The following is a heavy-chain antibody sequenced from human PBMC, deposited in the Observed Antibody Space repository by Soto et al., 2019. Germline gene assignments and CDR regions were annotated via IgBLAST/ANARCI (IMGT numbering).Heavy chain of an antibody. Sequence: ASVKVSCKASGYTFTGYYTHWVRQAPGQGLEWMGWINPNSVGTNYAQKFQGRVTMTRDTSISTAYMELSRLRSDDTAVYYCARDRNHIVVVPAATYYFDYWGQGTLVTDSS. CDR3: ARDRNHIVVVPAATYYFDY. D-gene: IGHD2-2*01. CDR1: GYTFTGYY. CDR2: INPNSVGT. V-gene: IGHV1-2*02. J-gene: IGHJ4*01.